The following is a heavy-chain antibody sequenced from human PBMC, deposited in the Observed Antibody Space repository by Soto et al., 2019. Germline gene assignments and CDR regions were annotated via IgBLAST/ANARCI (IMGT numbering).Heavy chain of an antibody. CDR1: GFTFSDYY. Sequence: QVQLVESGGGLVKPGGSLRLYCAASGFTFSDYYMSWFRQAPGKGLEWVSYISGSGSITHDADSVKGRFTISRDNAKNSLYLQMNSLRAEDTAIYYCARVGSTLAAGTPYYWGQGTLVTVFS. CDR3: ARVGSTLAAGTPYY. V-gene: IGHV3-11*01. J-gene: IGHJ4*02. D-gene: IGHD6-13*01. CDR2: ISGSGSIT.